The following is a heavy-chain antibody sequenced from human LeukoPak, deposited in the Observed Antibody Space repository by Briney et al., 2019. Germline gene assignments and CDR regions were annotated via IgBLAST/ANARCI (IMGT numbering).Heavy chain of an antibody. CDR1: GYSFTSYW. J-gene: IGHJ1*01. CDR3: ARTSDSIAARGYFQH. V-gene: IGHV5-51*01. D-gene: IGHD6-6*01. CDR2: IYPGDSGT. Sequence: GESLKISCKGSGYSFTSYWIGWVRQMPGKGLEWMGIIYPGDSGTRYSPSFQGQVTISADKSISTAYLQWSSLKASDTAMYYCARTSDSIAARGYFQHWGQGTLVTVSS.